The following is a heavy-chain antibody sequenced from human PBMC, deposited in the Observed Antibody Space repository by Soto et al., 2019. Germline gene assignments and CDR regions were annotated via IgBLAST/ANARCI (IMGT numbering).Heavy chain of an antibody. CDR1: GFIFSTYW. V-gene: IGHV3-74*01. CDR2: IKSGEIGI. J-gene: IGHJ4*02. CDR3: ARGGADILTGPLDY. D-gene: IGHD3-9*01. Sequence: EVQLVESGGGLVQPGGSLRLSCAASGFIFSTYWMHWVRQAPGKGLVWVSRIKSGEIGISYADSVKGRFTISRDNAKNTLYLQRNSLRVEDTAVYYCARGGADILTGPLDYWDQGTLVTVSS.